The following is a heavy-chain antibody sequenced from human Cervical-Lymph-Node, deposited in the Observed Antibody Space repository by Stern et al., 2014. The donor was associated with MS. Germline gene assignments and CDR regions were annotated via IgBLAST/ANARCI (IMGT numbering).Heavy chain of an antibody. CDR3: ARRDGSGSYYFDF. Sequence: VQLVESGPRQVKSSETLSLTCTVSGDSITRGFYYWGWIRQTPGKGLQWIGNFHYTGSTYSNPSLRSRVTISADTSRNQFSLRLSLVTAADTAVYYCARRDGSGSYYFDFWGQGTLVTVSS. V-gene: IGHV4-39*01. CDR1: GDSITRGFYY. J-gene: IGHJ4*02. D-gene: IGHD6-19*01. CDR2: FHYTGST.